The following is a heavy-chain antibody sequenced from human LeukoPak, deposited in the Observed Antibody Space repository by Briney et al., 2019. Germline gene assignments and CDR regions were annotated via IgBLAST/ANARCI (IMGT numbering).Heavy chain of an antibody. Sequence: SETLSLTCTGSGGSISSYYWSWIRQPPGKGLEWIGYIYYSGSTNYNPSLKSRVTISVDTSKNQFSLKLNSVTAADTAVYYCAREFGAWYYFDYWGQGTLVTVSS. CDR2: IYYSGST. D-gene: IGHD2-21*02. CDR3: AREFGAWYYFDY. J-gene: IGHJ4*02. V-gene: IGHV4-59*01. CDR1: GGSISSYY.